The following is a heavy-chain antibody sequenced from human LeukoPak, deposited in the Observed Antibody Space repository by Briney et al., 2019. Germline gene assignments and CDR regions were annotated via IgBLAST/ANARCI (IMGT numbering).Heavy chain of an antibody. CDR1: GFTFSSYA. CDR2: INSDGINT. J-gene: IGHJ4*02. Sequence: GGSLRLSCAASGFTFSSYAMSWVRQAPGKGLVWVSRINSDGINTSYADSVKGRFTISRDNSKNTLYLQMNSLRAEDTAVYYCARDYCSSTSCYAGFDYWGQGTLVTVSS. D-gene: IGHD2-2*01. V-gene: IGHV3-74*01. CDR3: ARDYCSSTSCYAGFDY.